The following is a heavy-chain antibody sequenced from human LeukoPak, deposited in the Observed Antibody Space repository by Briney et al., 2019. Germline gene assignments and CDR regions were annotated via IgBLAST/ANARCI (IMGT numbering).Heavy chain of an antibody. J-gene: IGHJ4*02. CDR1: GFTFSSYW. CDR3: ARDHGDHLDY. V-gene: IGHV3-7*01. CDR2: IKQDGSEK. D-gene: IGHD4-17*01. Sequence: TGGSLRLSCAASGFTFSSYWMSWVRQTPGKGLEWVANIKQDGSEKYYVDSVKGRFTISRDNSKNTLYLQMNSLRAEDTAVYYCARDHGDHLDYWGQGTLVTVSS.